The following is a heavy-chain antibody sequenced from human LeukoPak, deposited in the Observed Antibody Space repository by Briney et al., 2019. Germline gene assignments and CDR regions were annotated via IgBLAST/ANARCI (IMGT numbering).Heavy chain of an antibody. Sequence: ASVKVSCKASGYTFTSYTISWVRQAPGQGLEWMGWISAYNGNTNYAQKLQGRVTMTTDTSTSTAYMELRSLRSDDTAVYYCAREGWLRFNDAFDIWGQGTMVTVSS. CDR3: AREGWLRFNDAFDI. D-gene: IGHD5-12*01. J-gene: IGHJ3*02. CDR1: GYTFTSYT. CDR2: ISAYNGNT. V-gene: IGHV1-18*01.